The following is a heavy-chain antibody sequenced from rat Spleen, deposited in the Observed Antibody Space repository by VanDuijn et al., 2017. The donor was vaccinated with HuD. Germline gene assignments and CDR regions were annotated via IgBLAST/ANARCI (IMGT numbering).Heavy chain of an antibody. D-gene: IGHD1-10*01. CDR2: ISYDGSNT. CDR1: GFTFSDYN. J-gene: IGHJ2*01. CDR3: TRDNNYDYFDY. V-gene: IGHV5-7*01. Sequence: EVQLVESGGGLVQPGRSLKLSCAASGFTFSDYNMAWVRQAPKKGLEWVATISYDGSNTHYRDSVKGRFTISRENAKSTLYLQMNSLRSEDTATYYCTRDNNYDYFDYWGQGVMVTVSS.